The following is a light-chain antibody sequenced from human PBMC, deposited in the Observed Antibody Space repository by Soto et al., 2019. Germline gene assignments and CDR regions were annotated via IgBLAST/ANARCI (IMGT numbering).Light chain of an antibody. CDR1: RSNIGAGYE. Sequence: QSVLTQPPSVSGAPGRRVTISCTGSRSNIGAGYEVHWYQQLPGTAPKLLIFSNNNRPSGVPDRFSGSKSGTSASLAITGLQAEDEADYYCQSYDNSLRASVFGGGTKLTVL. CDR2: SNN. J-gene: IGLJ2*01. V-gene: IGLV1-40*01. CDR3: QSYDNSLRASV.